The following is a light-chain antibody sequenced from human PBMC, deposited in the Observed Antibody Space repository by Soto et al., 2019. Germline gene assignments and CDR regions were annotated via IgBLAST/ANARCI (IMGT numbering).Light chain of an antibody. J-gene: IGLJ1*01. CDR1: SSNIGSNT. CDR2: SNN. Sequence: VLTKPPSATGAPGGRVTISCSGSSSNIGSNTVNWYQQLPGTAPKLLIYSNNQRPSGVPDRFSGSKSGTSASLAISGLQSEDEADYYCAAWDDSLNGYVFGTGTKVTVL. CDR3: AAWDDSLNGYV. V-gene: IGLV1-44*01.